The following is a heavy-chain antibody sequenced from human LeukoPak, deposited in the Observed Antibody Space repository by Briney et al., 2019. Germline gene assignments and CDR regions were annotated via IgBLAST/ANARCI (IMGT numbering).Heavy chain of an antibody. CDR3: AKEKAPLITMIVVPEAFDI. D-gene: IGHD3-22*01. V-gene: IGHV3-30-3*01. CDR1: GFTFSSYD. J-gene: IGHJ3*02. CDR2: ISYDGSNE. Sequence: GRSLRLSCAASGFTFSSYDMHWVRQAPGKGLEWVAVISYDGSNEYYADSVKGRFTISRDNSKNTLFLQMNSLRAEDTAVYYCAKEKAPLITMIVVPEAFDIWGQGTMATVSS.